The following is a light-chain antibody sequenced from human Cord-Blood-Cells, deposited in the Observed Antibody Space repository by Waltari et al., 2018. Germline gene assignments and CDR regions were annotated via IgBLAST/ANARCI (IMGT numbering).Light chain of an antibody. CDR3: QSYVSSNWV. CDR2: EDY. Sequence: NFMLTQPHSVSESPGMTVTISCTRSSGSIASNYVQWYQQRPGRSPTTVIYEDYQRPSGVPERFSGSFDSSSNSASLNISGLKTEDEADYYCQSYVSSNWVFAGGTKLTVL. J-gene: IGLJ3*02. CDR1: SGSIASNY. V-gene: IGLV6-57*01.